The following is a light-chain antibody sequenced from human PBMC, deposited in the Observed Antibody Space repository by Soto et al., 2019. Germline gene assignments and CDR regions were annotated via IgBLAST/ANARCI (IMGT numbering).Light chain of an antibody. Sequence: QSALTQPPSASGSPGRSVTVSCTGTSGDVGGYNYVSWYQHHPGKAPKLMIYEVSKRPSGVPDRFSGSKSGNTASLTVTGLQAEDEADYYCSSYAGSNNFVFGTGTKLTVL. CDR3: SSYAGSNNFV. V-gene: IGLV2-8*01. CDR1: SGDVGGYNY. J-gene: IGLJ1*01. CDR2: EVS.